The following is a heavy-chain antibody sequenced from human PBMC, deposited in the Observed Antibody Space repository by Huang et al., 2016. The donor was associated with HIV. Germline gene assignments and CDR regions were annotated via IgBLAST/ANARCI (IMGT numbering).Heavy chain of an antibody. D-gene: IGHD1-1*01. CDR3: ARDRKYDNAWYWFDP. J-gene: IGHJ5*02. CDR1: GGTFSSYA. CDR2: IIPIFGTP. V-gene: IGHV1-69*01. Sequence: QVQLVQSGAEVKKPGSSVRVSCEASGGTFSSYAINWVRQAPGPGLEWMGWIIPIFGTPNYAQKFQCRVTITADESTSTAYMELSSLRSDDTAVYYCARDRKYDNAWYWFDPWGQGTLVTVSS.